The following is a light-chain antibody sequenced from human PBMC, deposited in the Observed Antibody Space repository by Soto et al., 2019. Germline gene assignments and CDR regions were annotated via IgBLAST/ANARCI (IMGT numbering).Light chain of an antibody. CDR2: QVS. CDR1: QSLVYSDGNTY. Sequence: VLTQSPLSSPVTLGQPASISCRSSQSLVYSDGNTYLSWLQQRPGQPPRLLIYQVSNRFSGGPDRFSGSGAGTDFTLKISRVEAEDVGVYSCIQFSHFPRTFGQGTKVEI. V-gene: IGKV2-24*01. CDR3: IQFSHFPRT. J-gene: IGKJ1*01.